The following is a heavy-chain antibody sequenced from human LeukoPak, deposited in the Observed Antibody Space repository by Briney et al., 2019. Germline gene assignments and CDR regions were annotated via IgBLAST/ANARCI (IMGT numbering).Heavy chain of an antibody. V-gene: IGHV4-61*02. D-gene: IGHD4-17*01. Sequence: SETLSLTCTVSGGSISSSSYYWGWIRQPAGKGLEWIGRIYTSGSTNYNPSLKSRVTISVDTSKNQFSLKLSSVTAADTAVYYCARVWRGDYIYYGMDVWGQGTTVTVSS. CDR1: GGSISSSSYY. CDR3: ARVWRGDYIYYGMDV. J-gene: IGHJ6*02. CDR2: IYTSGST.